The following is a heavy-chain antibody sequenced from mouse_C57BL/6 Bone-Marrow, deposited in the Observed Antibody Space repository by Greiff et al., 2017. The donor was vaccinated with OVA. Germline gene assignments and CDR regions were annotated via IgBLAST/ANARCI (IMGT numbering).Heavy chain of an antibody. D-gene: IGHD2-1*01. V-gene: IGHV1-81*01. CDR1: GYTFTSYG. CDR3: ARVYYGSSTVGYFDV. Sequence: VQLQQSGAELARPGASVKLSCKASGYTFTSYGISWVKQRTGQGLEWIGEIYPRSGNTYYNEKFKGKATLTADKSSSTAYMELRSLTSEDSAVYVCARVYYGSSTVGYFDVWGTGTTVTVSS. J-gene: IGHJ1*03. CDR2: IYPRSGNT.